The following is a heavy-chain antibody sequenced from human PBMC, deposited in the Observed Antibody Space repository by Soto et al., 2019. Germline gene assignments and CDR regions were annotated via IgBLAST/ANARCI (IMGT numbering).Heavy chain of an antibody. Sequence: SETLSLTCTVSGGSISSNYWSWIRQPPGKGLEWIGYIYSSGSTNYNPSLKSRVSISVGTSNNQFSLKLNSVTAADTALYYCAGHSLQQSFNYWGQGTQVTVSS. D-gene: IGHD6-13*01. CDR1: GGSISSNY. V-gene: IGHV4-59*08. CDR3: AGHSLQQSFNY. J-gene: IGHJ4*02. CDR2: IYSSGST.